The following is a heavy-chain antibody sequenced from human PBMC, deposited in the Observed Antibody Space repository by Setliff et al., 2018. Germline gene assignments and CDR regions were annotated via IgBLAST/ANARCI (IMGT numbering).Heavy chain of an antibody. CDR1: GYTFSSYA. D-gene: IGHD3-3*01. CDR2: ISWDGTKT. V-gene: IGHV3-30*03. CDR3: ARETLNYNFWSGYYRYYYYGMDV. J-gene: IGHJ6*02. Sequence: GGSLRLSCVASGYTFSSYAIHWVRQAPGKGLEWVALISWDGTKTSYADSVRGRFTISRDNAKNSLYLQMNSLRAEDTAVYYCARETLNYNFWSGYYRYYYYGMDVWGQGTTVTVSS.